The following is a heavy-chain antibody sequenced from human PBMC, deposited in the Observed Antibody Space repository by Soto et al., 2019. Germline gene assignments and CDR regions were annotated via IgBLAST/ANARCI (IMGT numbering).Heavy chain of an antibody. J-gene: IGHJ4*02. D-gene: IGHD2-21*02. Sequence: ALKVSCKASGFTFTSSAVQWVRQARGQRLEWIGWIVVGSGNTNYAQKFQERVTITRDMSTSTAYMELSSLRSEDTAVYYCAADAYCGGDCYSPYYFDYWGQGTLVTVSS. V-gene: IGHV1-58*01. CDR3: AADAYCGGDCYSPYYFDY. CDR1: GFTFTSSA. CDR2: IVVGSGNT.